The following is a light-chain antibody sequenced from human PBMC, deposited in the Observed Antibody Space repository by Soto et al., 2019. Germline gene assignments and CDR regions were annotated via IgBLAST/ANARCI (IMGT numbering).Light chain of an antibody. CDR1: QSVSTN. CDR2: FAS. J-gene: IGKJ1*01. CDR3: QQYDKWPRT. Sequence: VMTQSPATLSVSPGERAALSCRASQSVSTNLAWYQQKPGQPPRLLIYFASTMATAVPARFTAGGSVTEFTLTISSLQSDDLAVYYCQQYDKWPRTFGQGTKVEIK. V-gene: IGKV3-15*01.